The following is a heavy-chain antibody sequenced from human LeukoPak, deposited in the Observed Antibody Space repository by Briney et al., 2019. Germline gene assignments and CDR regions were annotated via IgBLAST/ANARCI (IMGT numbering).Heavy chain of an antibody. D-gene: IGHD6-19*01. Sequence: SETLSLTCTVSGGSISSYYWSWIRQPPGKGLEWIGYIYYSGSTNYNPSLKSRVTMSIDTSKNLFSLRLSSVTAADTAVYYCANSRAVAGALTYFGYWGQGTLVTVSS. CDR2: IYYSGST. V-gene: IGHV4-59*01. CDR3: ANSRAVAGALTYFGY. CDR1: GGSISSYY. J-gene: IGHJ4*02.